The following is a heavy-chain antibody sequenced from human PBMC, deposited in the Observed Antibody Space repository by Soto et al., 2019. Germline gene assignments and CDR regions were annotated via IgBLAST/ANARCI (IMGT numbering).Heavy chain of an antibody. Sequence: GGSLRLSCAASGFTFSSYAMSWVRQAPGKGLEWVSAISGSGGSTYYADSVKGRFTISRDNSKNTLYLQMNSLRAEDTAVYYSAKAQYYDILTGYRIWGQGTLVTVSS. J-gene: IGHJ4*02. CDR2: ISGSGGST. V-gene: IGHV3-23*01. CDR1: GFTFSSYA. D-gene: IGHD3-9*01. CDR3: AKAQYYDILTGYRI.